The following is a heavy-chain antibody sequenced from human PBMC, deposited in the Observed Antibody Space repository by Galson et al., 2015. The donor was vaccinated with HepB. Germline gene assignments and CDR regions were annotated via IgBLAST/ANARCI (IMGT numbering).Heavy chain of an antibody. V-gene: IGHV4-39*01. Sequence: DTLSLTCVVSGGSISSTNYYWGWIRQPPGKGLEWISSIYYSGSTYYNPSLKSRLTLSVDTSKNKFSLKLRSVTAADTAVYYCARHEVPSYFYDTSASFDSWGQGTLVTVSS. CDR1: GGSISSTNYY. CDR3: ARHEVPSYFYDTSASFDS. J-gene: IGHJ4*02. CDR2: IYYSGST. D-gene: IGHD3-22*01.